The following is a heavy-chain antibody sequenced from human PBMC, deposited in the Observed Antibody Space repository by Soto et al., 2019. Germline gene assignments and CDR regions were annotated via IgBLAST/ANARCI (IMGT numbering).Heavy chain of an antibody. CDR1: GFTFSSYA. CDR2: ISYDGSNK. CDR3: ARDGYYGSGSYSSALDY. V-gene: IGHV3-30-3*01. D-gene: IGHD3-10*01. J-gene: IGHJ4*02. Sequence: GGSLRLSCAASGFTFSSYAMHWVRQAPGKGLEWVAVISYDGSNKYYADSVKGRFTISRDNSKNTLYLQMNSLRAEDTAVYYCARDGYYGSGSYSSALDYWGQGTLVTVSS.